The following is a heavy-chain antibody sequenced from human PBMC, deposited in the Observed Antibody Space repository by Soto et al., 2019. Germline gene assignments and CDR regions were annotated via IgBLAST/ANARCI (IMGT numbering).Heavy chain of an antibody. CDR3: ARVKGEYYYYYGMDV. V-gene: IGHV1-69*02. CDR1: GGTFSSYT. Sequence: QVQLVQSGAEVKKPGSSVKVSCKASGGTFSSYTISWVRQAPGQGLEWMGRIIPILGIANYAQKFQGRVTIXXDXSXTTAYMERSSLRSEDTAVYYCARVKGEYYYYYGMDVWGQGTTVTVSS. J-gene: IGHJ6*02. CDR2: IIPILGIA. D-gene: IGHD1-26*01.